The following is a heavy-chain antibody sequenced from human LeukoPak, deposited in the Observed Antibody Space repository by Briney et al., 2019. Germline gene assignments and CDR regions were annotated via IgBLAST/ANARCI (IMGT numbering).Heavy chain of an antibody. CDR2: FYYSGTT. CDR1: GPSISRSTYY. CDR3: TGAVTLRYFDY. D-gene: IGHD2-21*02. Sequence: SKTLSLTCSVSGPSISRSTYYWGWIRQPPGKGLEWIGSFYYSGTTYYNPSLKGRVTISVDTSKNQFSLKLNSVTAADTALYYCTGAVTLRYFDYWGQATLVTVSS. V-gene: IGHV4-39*07. J-gene: IGHJ4*02.